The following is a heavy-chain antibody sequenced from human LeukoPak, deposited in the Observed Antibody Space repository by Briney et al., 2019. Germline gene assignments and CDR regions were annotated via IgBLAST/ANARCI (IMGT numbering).Heavy chain of an antibody. CDR3: ARGVVPAANPSAGFDP. CDR1: GGSISSYH. CDR2: IYTSGST. V-gene: IGHV4-4*07. Sequence: SETLSLTCTVSGGSISSYHWSWIRQPAGKGLEWIGRIYTSGSTNYNPSLKSRVTMSVDTSKNQFSLKLSSVTAADTAVYYCARGVVPAANPSAGFDPWGQGTLVTVSS. J-gene: IGHJ5*02. D-gene: IGHD2-2*01.